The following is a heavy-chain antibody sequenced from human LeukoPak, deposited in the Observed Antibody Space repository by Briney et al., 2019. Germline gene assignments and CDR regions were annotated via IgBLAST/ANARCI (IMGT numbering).Heavy chain of an antibody. J-gene: IGHJ3*02. CDR1: GGSFSGYY. D-gene: IGHD3-10*01. Sequence: PSETLSLTCAVYGGSFSGYYWSWIRQPPGKGPEWIGEINHSGSTNYNPSLKSRVTISVDTSKNQFSLKLSSVTAADTAVYYCARTGISLTMVRGGLNDAFDIRGQGTMVTVSS. CDR3: ARTGISLTMVRGGLNDAFDI. V-gene: IGHV4-34*01. CDR2: INHSGST.